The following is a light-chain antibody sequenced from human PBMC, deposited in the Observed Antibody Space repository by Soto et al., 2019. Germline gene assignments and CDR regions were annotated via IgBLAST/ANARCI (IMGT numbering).Light chain of an antibody. CDR1: QTIDSW. Sequence: DIQMTQSPSTLSASVGDRVTITCRASQTIDSWLAWYQQKPGKAPKLLIYDASSLESGVPSRFSGSGSGTEFTLTISSLQPDDFATYYCQQYNSYCTFGQGTKVDIK. CDR2: DAS. J-gene: IGKJ1*01. CDR3: QQYNSYCT. V-gene: IGKV1-5*01.